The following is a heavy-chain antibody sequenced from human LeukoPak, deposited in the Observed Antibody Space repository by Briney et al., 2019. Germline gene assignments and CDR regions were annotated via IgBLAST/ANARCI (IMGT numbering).Heavy chain of an antibody. D-gene: IGHD3-10*01. V-gene: IGHV4-59*02. CDR1: GGSVINYY. J-gene: IGHJ5*02. CDR2: IYYTGTT. CDR3: ARGGGWFDT. Sequence: SETLRLTCTVSGGSVINYYWSWIRQAPGKELEWIGYIYYTGTTNYKPSLKSPVTMSIDRSNHEFSLKVRSVTAADTAVYYCARGGGWFDTWGPG.